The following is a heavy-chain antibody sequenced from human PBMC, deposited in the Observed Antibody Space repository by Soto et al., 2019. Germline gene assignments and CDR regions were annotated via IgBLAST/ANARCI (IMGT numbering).Heavy chain of an antibody. CDR1: GFTFGNAW. J-gene: IGHJ4*02. Sequence: EVQLVESGGGLVKPGGSLRLSCAGSGFTFGNAWMNWVRQAPGKGLEWVGRITTKTDGGATLYAAPVRGRFTISRDDSTNTVYLQMNSLKTEDTAVYYCTTVSAGKFDYWGQGTLVTVSS. D-gene: IGHD1-26*01. CDR2: ITTKTDGGAT. CDR3: TTVSAGKFDY. V-gene: IGHV3-15*07.